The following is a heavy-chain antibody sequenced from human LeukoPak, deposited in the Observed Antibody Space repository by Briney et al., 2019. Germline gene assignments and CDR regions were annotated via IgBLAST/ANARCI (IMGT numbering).Heavy chain of an antibody. D-gene: IGHD3-22*01. J-gene: IGHJ3*02. V-gene: IGHV4-59*05. CDR1: GGSISSYY. CDR3: ARFYYDPYDAFDI. CDR2: IYYSGST. Sequence: SETLSLTCTVSGGSISSYYWSWIRQPPGKGLEWIGSIYYSGSTYYNPSLKSRVTISVDTSKNQFSLKLSSVTAADTAVYYCARFYYDPYDAFDIWGQGTMVTVSS.